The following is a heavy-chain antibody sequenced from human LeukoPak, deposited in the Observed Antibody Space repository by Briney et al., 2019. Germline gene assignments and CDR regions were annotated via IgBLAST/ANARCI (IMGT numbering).Heavy chain of an antibody. Sequence: RGGSLRLSCAASEFTFSSYAMHWGRQARGKGLESVSAISSNGGSTYYANSVKGRFTVSRDNSKNTLYLQMGSLGAEDMAVYYCAREISRAFDIWGQGTMVTVSS. CDR2: ISSNGGST. CDR3: AREISRAFDI. D-gene: IGHD2/OR15-2a*01. V-gene: IGHV3-64*01. J-gene: IGHJ3*02. CDR1: EFTFSSYA.